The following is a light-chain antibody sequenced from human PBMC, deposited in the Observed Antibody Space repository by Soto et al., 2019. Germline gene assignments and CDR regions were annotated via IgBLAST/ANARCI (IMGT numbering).Light chain of an antibody. CDR1: SSDVGAYDF. CDR2: DVT. CDR3: SSYTTRSNLV. J-gene: IGLJ6*01. V-gene: IGLV2-14*01. Sequence: QSALTQPASVSGSPGQSITISCTGTSSDVGAYDFVSWYQHSPGKAPKLVTFDVTHRPPGISDRFSGSKSANTASLPISGLQAADEALYYCSSYTTRSNLVFGGGTKVTVL.